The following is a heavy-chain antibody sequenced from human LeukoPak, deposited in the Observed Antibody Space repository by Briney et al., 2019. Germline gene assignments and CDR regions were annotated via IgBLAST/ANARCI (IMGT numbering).Heavy chain of an antibody. CDR3: ARDDCSGGSCYGWFDP. J-gene: IGHJ5*02. D-gene: IGHD2-15*01. CDR1: GYTFTSYY. V-gene: IGHV1-46*01. Sequence: ASVKVSCKASGYTFTSYYIHWVRQAPGQGLEWMGIITPTGGSTTYAPKFQGRVTVTRDTSTSTVYMELSSLRSEDPAVYYCARDDCSGGSCYGWFDPWGQGTLVTVSS. CDR2: ITPTGGST.